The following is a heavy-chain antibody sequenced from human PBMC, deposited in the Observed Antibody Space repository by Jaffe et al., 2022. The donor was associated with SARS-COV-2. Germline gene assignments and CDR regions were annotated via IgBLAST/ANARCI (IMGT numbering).Heavy chain of an antibody. J-gene: IGHJ4*02. CDR1: GYSISSGYY. CDR3: ASSMVRGVIITPPPDY. D-gene: IGHD3-10*01. Sequence: QVQLQESGPGLVKPSETLSLTCTVSGYSISSGYYWGWIRQPPGKGLEWIGSIYHSGSTYYNPSLKSRVTISVDTSKNQFSLKLSSVTAADTAVYYCASSMVRGVIITPPPDYWGQGTLVTVSS. CDR2: IYHSGST. V-gene: IGHV4-38-2*02.